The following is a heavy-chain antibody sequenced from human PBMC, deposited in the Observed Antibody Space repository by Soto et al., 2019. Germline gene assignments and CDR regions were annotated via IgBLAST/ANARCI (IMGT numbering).Heavy chain of an antibody. Sequence: GESLKISCKGSGYSFTSYWIGWVRQMPGKGLEWMGIIYPGDSDTRYSPSFQGQVTISADKSISTAYLQWSSLKASDTAMYYCARPSIAVAGRRNYYYYYGMDGWGPGTTVTVSS. V-gene: IGHV5-51*01. D-gene: IGHD6-19*01. CDR1: GYSFTSYW. J-gene: IGHJ6*02. CDR3: ARPSIAVAGRRNYYYYYGMDG. CDR2: IYPGDSDT.